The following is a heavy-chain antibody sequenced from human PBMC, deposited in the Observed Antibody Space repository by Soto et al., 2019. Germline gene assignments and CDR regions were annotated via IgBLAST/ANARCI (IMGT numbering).Heavy chain of an antibody. CDR1: GGSISSGDYC. CDR2: IYYSGST. V-gene: IGHV4-30-4*01. J-gene: IGHJ6*02. CDR3: ARGKLWFGESYGMDG. Sequence: SETLSLTCTVSGGSISSGDYCWSWIRQPPGKGLEWIGYIYYSGSTYYNPSLKSRVTISVDTSKNQFSLKLSSVTAAGTAVYYCARGKLWFGESYGMDGWGQGTTVTVSS. D-gene: IGHD3-10*01.